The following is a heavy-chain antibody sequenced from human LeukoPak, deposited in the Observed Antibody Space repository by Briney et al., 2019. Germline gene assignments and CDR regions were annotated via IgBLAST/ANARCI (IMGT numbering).Heavy chain of an antibody. J-gene: IGHJ1*01. Sequence: PGGSLRLSCAASGFIFSSYGMHWVRQAPGKGLEWVANIKQDGSEEYYVDSVKGRFTISRDNAKNSLYLQMNSLRVEDTAVYYCARGGAGRGYFQHWGQGTLVTVSS. V-gene: IGHV3-7*03. D-gene: IGHD6-13*01. CDR1: GFIFSSYG. CDR2: IKQDGSEE. CDR3: ARGGAGRGYFQH.